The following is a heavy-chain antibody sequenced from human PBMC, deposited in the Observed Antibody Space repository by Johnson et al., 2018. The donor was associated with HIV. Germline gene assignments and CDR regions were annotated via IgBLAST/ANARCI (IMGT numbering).Heavy chain of an antibody. V-gene: IGHV3-53*01. CDR2: LYSSGKT. CDR1: GFTVSTYY. D-gene: IGHD2-21*01. J-gene: IGHJ3*02. Sequence: VQLVESGGGLIQPGGSLRLSCAASGFTVSTYYMTWVRQASGKGLELVSLLYSSGKTYYADSVKGRFTISRDYSKNRLYLQLNSLRAEDTAVYYCASSQGSGEGVFDIWGQGTMVTVSS. CDR3: ASSQGSGEGVFDI.